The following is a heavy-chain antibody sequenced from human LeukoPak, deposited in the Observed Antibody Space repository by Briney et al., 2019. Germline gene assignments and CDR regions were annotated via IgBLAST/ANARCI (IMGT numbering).Heavy chain of an antibody. J-gene: IGHJ3*02. CDR1: GFTFSSYW. V-gene: IGHV3-7*03. CDR2: IKQDGSEK. D-gene: IGHD3-22*01. Sequence: AGGSLRLSCAASGFTFSSYWMSWVRQAPGKGLEWVANIKQDGSEKYYVDSVKGRFTISRDNAKNSLYLQMNSLRAEDTAVYYCARVGPFPAYDSSGYELDAFDIWGQGTMVTVSS. CDR3: ARVGPFPAYDSSGYELDAFDI.